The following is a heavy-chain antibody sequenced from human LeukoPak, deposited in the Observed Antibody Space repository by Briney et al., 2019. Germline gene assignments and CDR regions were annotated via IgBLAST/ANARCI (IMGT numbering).Heavy chain of an antibody. Sequence: SETLSLTCTVSGGPISSYYWSWIRQPPGKGLEWIGYIYYSGSTNYNPSLKSRVTISVDTSKNQFSLKLSSVTAADTAVYYCARHLLGYGMDVWGQGTTVTVSS. CDR2: IYYSGST. V-gene: IGHV4-59*08. CDR1: GGPISSYY. CDR3: ARHLLGYGMDV. D-gene: IGHD3-10*01. J-gene: IGHJ6*02.